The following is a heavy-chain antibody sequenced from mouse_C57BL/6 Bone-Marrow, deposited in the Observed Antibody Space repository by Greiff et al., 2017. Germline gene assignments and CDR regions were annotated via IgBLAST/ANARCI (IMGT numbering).Heavy chain of an antibody. CDR3: SSQIPTVLATKYFEV. J-gene: IGHJ1*03. Sequence: EVKVVESGGGLVKPGGSLKLSCAASGFTFSSYTMSWVRQTPEKRLQWVAAISGGGGNTYYPDSVKGRFTISRDNDKNILYLQMNSLRSEDAALYYYSSQIPTVLATKYFEVWGTGTTVTVSS. D-gene: IGHD1-1*01. CDR2: ISGGGGNT. V-gene: IGHV5-9*01. CDR1: GFTFSSYT.